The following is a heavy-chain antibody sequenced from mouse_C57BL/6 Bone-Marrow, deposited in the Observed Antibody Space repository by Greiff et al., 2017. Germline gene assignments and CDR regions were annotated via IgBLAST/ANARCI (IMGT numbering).Heavy chain of an antibody. V-gene: IGHV5-6*01. CDR3: ARHGITTVVAPAWLAY. Sequence: EVNLVESGGDLVKPGGSLKLSCAASGFTFSSYGMSWVRQTPDKRLEWVATISSGGSYTYYPDSVKGRFTISRDNAKNTLYLQMSSLKSEDTAMYYCARHGITTVVAPAWLAYWGQGTLVTVSA. CDR2: ISSGGSYT. J-gene: IGHJ3*01. CDR1: GFTFSSYG. D-gene: IGHD1-1*01.